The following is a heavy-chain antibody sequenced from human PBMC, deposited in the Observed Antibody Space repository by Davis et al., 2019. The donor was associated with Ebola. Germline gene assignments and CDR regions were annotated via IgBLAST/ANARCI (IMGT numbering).Heavy chain of an antibody. V-gene: IGHV4-34*01. J-gene: IGHJ4*02. CDR2: INHSGST. CDR1: GGSISSYY. CDR3: ARRGMGYCSGSSCYRFDY. D-gene: IGHD2-15*01. Sequence: PSETLSLTCTVSGGSISSYYWSWIRQPPGKGLEWIGEINHSGSTNYNPSLKSRVTISVDTSKNQFSLKLSSVTAADTAVYYCARRGMGYCSGSSCYRFDYWGQGILVTVSS.